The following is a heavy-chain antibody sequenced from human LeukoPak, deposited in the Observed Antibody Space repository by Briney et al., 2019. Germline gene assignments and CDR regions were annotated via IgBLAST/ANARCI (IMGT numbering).Heavy chain of an antibody. Sequence: PSETLSLTCAVSGGSISSGGYSWSWIRQPPGKGLEWIGYIYHSGSTYYNPSLKSRVTISVDRSKNQFSLKLSSVTAADTAVYYCARALVSTFKIVGTISFPYFDYWGLGTLVTVSS. D-gene: IGHD2/OR15-2a*01. CDR3: ARALVSTFKIVGTISFPYFDY. CDR2: IYHSGST. CDR1: GGSISSGGYS. J-gene: IGHJ4*02. V-gene: IGHV4-30-2*01.